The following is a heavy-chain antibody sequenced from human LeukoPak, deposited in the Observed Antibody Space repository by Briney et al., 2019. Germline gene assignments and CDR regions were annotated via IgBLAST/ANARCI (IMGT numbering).Heavy chain of an antibody. CDR3: AKDRSDSSGWYQGDF. D-gene: IGHD6-19*01. CDR1: GFTFSNYA. J-gene: IGHJ4*02. V-gene: IGHV3-23*01. Sequence: GGSLRLSCAASGFTFSNYAISWVRQAPGRGLEWVSAISGGGGVTYYPDSVTGRFTISRDNSKNTLYLQMNSLRAEDTAVYYCAKDRSDSSGWYQGDFWGQGTLGTVSS. CDR2: ISGGGGVT.